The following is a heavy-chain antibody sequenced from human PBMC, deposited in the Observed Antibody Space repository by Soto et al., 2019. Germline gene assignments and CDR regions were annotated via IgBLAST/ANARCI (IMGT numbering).Heavy chain of an antibody. CDR3: AKGESSVSARDFDP. D-gene: IGHD3-22*01. J-gene: IGHJ5*02. CDR1: GFTFNNYA. V-gene: IGHV3-23*01. Sequence: GGSLRLSCEASGFTFNNYAIAWVRQAPGKGLEWVSGITSSGAAYYADSVKGRFTISRDNSKNTLYLQMNSLRAEDTAVYYCAKGESSVSARDFDPWGQATLVTVSS. CDR2: ITSSGAA.